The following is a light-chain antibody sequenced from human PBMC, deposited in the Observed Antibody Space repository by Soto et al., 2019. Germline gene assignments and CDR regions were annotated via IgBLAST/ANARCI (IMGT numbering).Light chain of an antibody. CDR2: DVS. CDR3: TSYSSSRILL. CDR1: SSDVGGYKY. V-gene: IGLV2-14*01. Sequence: QSALTQPASVSGSPGQSITISCTGTSSDVGGYKYVSWYQQHPGKAPKLMIYDVSNLPSGVSNRFSASKSGNTASLTISGLQAEDEADYYCTSYSSSRILLFGGGTKLTVL. J-gene: IGLJ2*01.